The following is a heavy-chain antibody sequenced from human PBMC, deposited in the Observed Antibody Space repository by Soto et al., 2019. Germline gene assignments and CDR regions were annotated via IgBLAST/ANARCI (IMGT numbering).Heavy chain of an antibody. D-gene: IGHD4-17*01. CDR2: IWYDGSSK. J-gene: IGHJ1*01. CDR3: AREMPYGDYPEYFQH. CDR1: GFTFSSYG. Sequence: GGSLRLSCAASGFTFSSYGMHWVRQAPGKGLEWVAVIWYDGSSKYYADSVKGRFTISRDNSKNTLYLQMNSLRAEDTAVYYCAREMPYGDYPEYFQHWGQGTLVTVSS. V-gene: IGHV3-33*01.